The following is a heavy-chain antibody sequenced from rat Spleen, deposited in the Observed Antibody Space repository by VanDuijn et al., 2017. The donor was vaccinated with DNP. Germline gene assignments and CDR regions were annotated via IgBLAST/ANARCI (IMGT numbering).Heavy chain of an antibody. CDR3: TTGVVDY. CDR1: GFTFSNYD. Sequence: EVQLVESGEGLVQPGRSMKLSCAASGFTFSNYDMAWVRQAPKKGLEWVATISYDGSSTNYRDSVKGRFTISRDNAKSTLYLQMDSLRSEDTATYYCTTGVVDYWGQGVMVTVSS. D-gene: IGHD1-1*01. V-gene: IGHV5-7*01. J-gene: IGHJ2*01. CDR2: ISYDGSST.